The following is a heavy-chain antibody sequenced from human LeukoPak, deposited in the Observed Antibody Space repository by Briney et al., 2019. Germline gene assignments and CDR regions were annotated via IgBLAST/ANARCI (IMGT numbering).Heavy chain of an antibody. CDR3: ARAWAF. J-gene: IGHJ4*02. D-gene: IGHD3-16*01. V-gene: IGHV4-34*01. CDR1: GGSFSGYY. Sequence: SETLSLTCAVYGGSFSGYYWSWIRQPPGKGLEWIGEINHSGSTNYNPSLKSRVTISVDTSKNQFSLELSSVTAADTAVYYCARAWAFWGQGTLVTVSS. CDR2: INHSGST.